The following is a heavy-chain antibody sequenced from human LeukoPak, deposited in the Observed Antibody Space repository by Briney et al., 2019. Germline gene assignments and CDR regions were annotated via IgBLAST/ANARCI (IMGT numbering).Heavy chain of an antibody. CDR2: IYYSGST. CDR3: ARRGWYNSGWHYLDH. J-gene: IGHJ4*02. Sequence: SETLSLTCTVSGGSISSYYWSWIRQPPGKGLEWIGYIYYSGSTNYNPSLKSRVTISVDTSKNQFSLKLRSVTAADTAVYYCARRGWYNSGWHYLDHWGQGTLVTVSS. D-gene: IGHD6-19*01. V-gene: IGHV4-59*01. CDR1: GGSISSYY.